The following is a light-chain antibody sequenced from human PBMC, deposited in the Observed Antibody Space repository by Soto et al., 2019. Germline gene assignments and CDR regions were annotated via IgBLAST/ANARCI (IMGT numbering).Light chain of an antibody. V-gene: IGLV1-40*01. Sequence: QSVLTQPPSVSGAPGQRVTISCTGSSSNIGAGYDVHWYQQLPGTAPKLLMYGNSNRPSGVPDRFSGSKSGTSASPAITGLQAEDEADYYCQSYDISLSGWVFGGGTQLTVL. CDR1: SSNIGAGYD. J-gene: IGLJ3*02. CDR2: GNS. CDR3: QSYDISLSGWV.